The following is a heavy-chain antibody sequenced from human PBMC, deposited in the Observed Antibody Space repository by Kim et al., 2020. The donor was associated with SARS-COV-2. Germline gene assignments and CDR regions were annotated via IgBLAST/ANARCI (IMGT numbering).Heavy chain of an antibody. Sequence: GGSLRLSCVASGFTFDVYAMSWVRQAPGKGLEWVSVMSGGGVNKFYADSVRGRFTISRDNSKNTLYLQMNRLRAEDTALYYCAKMVIMDGYNYFYYYAMDVWGQGTTVTVSS. CDR2: MSGGGVNK. V-gene: IGHV3-23*01. CDR1: GFTFDVYA. J-gene: IGHJ6*02. CDR3: AKMVIMDGYNYFYYYAMDV. D-gene: IGHD2-21*01.